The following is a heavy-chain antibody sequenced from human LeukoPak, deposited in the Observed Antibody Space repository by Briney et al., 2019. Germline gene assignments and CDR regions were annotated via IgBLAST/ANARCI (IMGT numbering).Heavy chain of an antibody. D-gene: IGHD3-10*01. CDR1: GGTFSSYA. CDR3: ARGGGLLWFGELLFNWFDP. V-gene: IGHV1-69*13. CDR2: IIPIFGTA. Sequence: SVKVSCKASGGTFSSYAISWVRQAPGQGLEWMGGIIPIFGTANYAQKFQGRVTITADESTGTAYMELSSLRSEDTAVYYCARGGGLLWFGELLFNWFDPWGQGTLVTVSS. J-gene: IGHJ5*02.